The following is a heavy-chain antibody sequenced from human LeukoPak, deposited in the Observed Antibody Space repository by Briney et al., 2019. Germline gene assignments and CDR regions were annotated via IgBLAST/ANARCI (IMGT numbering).Heavy chain of an antibody. CDR2: INHSGST. Sequence: SETLSLTCAVYGGSFSGYYWSWIRQPPGKGLEWIGEINHSGSTNYNPSLKSRVTISVDTSKNQFSLKLNSVTAADTAVYYCARLGNADVWGQGTMVTVSS. CDR3: ARLGNADV. V-gene: IGHV4-34*01. J-gene: IGHJ3*01. CDR1: GGSFSGYY.